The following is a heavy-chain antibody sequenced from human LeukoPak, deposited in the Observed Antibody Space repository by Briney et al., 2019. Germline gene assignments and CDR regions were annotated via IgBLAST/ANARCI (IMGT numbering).Heavy chain of an antibody. Sequence: SETLSLTCTVSGGSISSSSYYWGWIRQPPGKGLEWIGSIYYSGSTYYNPSLKSRVTISVDTSKNQFSLKLSSVTAADTAVYYCARWVLAVAGIFDYWGQGTLVTVSS. J-gene: IGHJ4*02. V-gene: IGHV4-39*07. CDR3: ARWVLAVAGIFDY. CDR2: IYYSGST. D-gene: IGHD6-19*01. CDR1: GGSISSSSYY.